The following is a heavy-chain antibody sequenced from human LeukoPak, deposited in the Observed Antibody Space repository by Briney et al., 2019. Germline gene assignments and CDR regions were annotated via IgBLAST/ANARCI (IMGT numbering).Heavy chain of an antibody. D-gene: IGHD1-1*01. V-gene: IGHV4-59*01. CDR2: IYYSGST. CDR3: ARDFSGFDY. J-gene: IGHJ4*02. CDR1: GGSISSYY. Sequence: SETLSLTCTVSGGSISSYYWSWSRQPPGKGLEWIGYIYYSGSTNYNPSLKSRVTISVDTSKNQFSLKLSSVTAADTAVYYCARDFSGFDYWGQGTLVTVSS.